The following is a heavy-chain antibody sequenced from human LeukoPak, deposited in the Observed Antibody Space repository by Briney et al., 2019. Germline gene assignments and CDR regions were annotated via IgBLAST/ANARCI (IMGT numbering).Heavy chain of an antibody. Sequence: SETLSLTCTVSGGSISSSSYYWGWIRQPPGKGLEWIGEINHSGSTNYNPSLKSRVTISVDTSKNQFSLKLSSVTAADTAVYYCARGLHYDFWSGYYGARTGALDYWGQGTLVTVSS. D-gene: IGHD3-3*01. CDR2: INHSGST. J-gene: IGHJ4*02. V-gene: IGHV4-39*07. CDR3: ARGLHYDFWSGYYGARTGALDY. CDR1: GGSISSSSYY.